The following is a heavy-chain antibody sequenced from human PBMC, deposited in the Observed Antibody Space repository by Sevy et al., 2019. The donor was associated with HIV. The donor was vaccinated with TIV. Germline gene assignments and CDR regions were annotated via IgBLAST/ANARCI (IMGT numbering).Heavy chain of an antibody. CDR1: GGSISSSSYY. J-gene: IGHJ6*02. V-gene: IGHV4-39*02. CDR3: AREWDPIAAAGDYYGMDV. D-gene: IGHD6-13*01. Sequence: SETLSLTCTVSGGSISSSSYYWGWIRQPPGKGLEWIGSIYYSGSTYYNPSLKSRVTISVDTSKNQFSLKLSSVTAADTAVYYCAREWDPIAAAGDYYGMDVWGQGTTVTVSS. CDR2: IYYSGST.